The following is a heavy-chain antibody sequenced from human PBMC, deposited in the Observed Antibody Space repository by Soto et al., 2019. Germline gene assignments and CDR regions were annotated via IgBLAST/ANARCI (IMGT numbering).Heavy chain of an antibody. J-gene: IGHJ3*02. CDR2: IKQDGSEK. Sequence: GESLKISCAASGFTFSSYWMSWVRQAPGKGLEWVANIKQDGSEKYYVDSVKGRFTISRDNAKNSLYLQMNSLRAEDTAVYYCARDWLHDAFDIWGQGTMVTVSS. D-gene: IGHD5-12*01. CDR3: ARDWLHDAFDI. V-gene: IGHV3-7*03. CDR1: GFTFSSYW.